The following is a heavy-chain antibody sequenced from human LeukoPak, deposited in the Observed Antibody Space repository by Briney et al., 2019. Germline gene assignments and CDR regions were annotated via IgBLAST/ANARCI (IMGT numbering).Heavy chain of an antibody. CDR1: GYTFTGYY. D-gene: IGHD3-10*01. CDR3: AGDPYYGSGRRYGMDV. Sequence: GASVKVSCKASGYTFTGYYMHWVRQAPGQGLEWMGWINPNSGGTNYAQKFQGRVTMTRDTSISTAYMELSRLRSDDTAVYYCAGDPYYGSGRRYGMDVWGQGTTVTVSS. CDR2: INPNSGGT. J-gene: IGHJ6*02. V-gene: IGHV1-2*02.